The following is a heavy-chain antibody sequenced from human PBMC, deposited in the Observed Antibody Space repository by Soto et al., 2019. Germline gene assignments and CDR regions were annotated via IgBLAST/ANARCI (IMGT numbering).Heavy chain of an antibody. CDR3: ARGDGLLWRGAPHLN. V-gene: IGHV4-4*02. CDR1: GGSISSSNW. D-gene: IGHD3-10*01. J-gene: IGHJ4*02. CDR2: IYHSGRT. Sequence: QVQLQESGPGLVKPSGTLSLTCAVSGGSISSSNWWSWVRQPPGKGLEWIGEIYHSGRTNYNPSLKSRVTISVDKSRNQLSLKLSSVTAADTAVYYCARGDGLLWRGAPHLNWGQGTLVTVSS.